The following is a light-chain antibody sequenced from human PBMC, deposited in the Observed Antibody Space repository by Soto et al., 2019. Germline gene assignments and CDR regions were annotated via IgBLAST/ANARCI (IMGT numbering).Light chain of an antibody. J-gene: IGKJ5*01. CDR2: GAS. CDR3: QQLGTSPLT. CDR1: QSVRSSY. Sequence: EIVLTQSPGTLSLSPGERATLSCRASQSVRSSYLAWYQQKPGQAPRLLIYGASYRATGIPDRFSGSGSGTGFTLTISRLEPEDFAVYYCQQLGTSPLTFGQGTRLEIK. V-gene: IGKV3-20*01.